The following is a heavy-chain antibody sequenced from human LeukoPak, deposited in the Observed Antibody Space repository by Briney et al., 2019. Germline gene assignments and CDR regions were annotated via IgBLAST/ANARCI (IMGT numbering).Heavy chain of an antibody. V-gene: IGHV3-48*03. Sequence: PGGSLRLSCAASGFTFSSYEMNWVRQAPGKGLEWVSYISSSGSTIYYADSVEGRFTISRDNAKNSLYLQMNSLRAEDTAVYYCAREPYSGYDGGYYYYYYYMDVWGKGTTVTVSS. CDR2: ISSSGSTI. J-gene: IGHJ6*03. CDR1: GFTFSSYE. CDR3: AREPYSGYDGGYYYYYYYMDV. D-gene: IGHD5-12*01.